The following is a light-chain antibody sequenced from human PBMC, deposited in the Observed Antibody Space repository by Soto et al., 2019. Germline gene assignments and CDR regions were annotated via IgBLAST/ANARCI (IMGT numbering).Light chain of an antibody. CDR1: QSIQSW. CDR2: EAS. V-gene: IGKV1-5*03. Sequence: DIQMTQSPSTLSASVGDRVTITCRASQSIQSWLAWYQQKPGKAPKLLIYEASSLESGVPSRFGGSGSGTEFTLTISSLQPDDFATYYCQQYNSRRTFGQGTKV. J-gene: IGKJ1*01. CDR3: QQYNSRRT.